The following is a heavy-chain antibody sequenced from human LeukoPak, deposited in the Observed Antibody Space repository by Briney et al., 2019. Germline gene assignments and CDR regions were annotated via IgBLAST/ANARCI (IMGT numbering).Heavy chain of an antibody. D-gene: IGHD3-10*01. CDR2: IYYSGST. CDR3: ARLVWFGDLEFDY. V-gene: IGHV4-39*01. J-gene: IGHJ4*02. Sequence: PSETLSLTCTVSGGSISSSSYYWGWIRQPPGKGLEWIGSIYYSGSTYYNPSLKSRVTISVDTSKNQFSLKLSSVTAADTAVYYCARLVWFGDLEFDYWGQGTLVTVSS. CDR1: GGSISSSSYY.